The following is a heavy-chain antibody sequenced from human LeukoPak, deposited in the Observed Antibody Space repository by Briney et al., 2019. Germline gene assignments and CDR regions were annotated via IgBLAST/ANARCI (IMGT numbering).Heavy chain of an antibody. V-gene: IGHV4-59*01. CDR1: GGSISSYY. D-gene: IGHD3-10*01. J-gene: IGHJ5*02. CDR3: ARADYYGSGKEEIDP. Sequence: SETLSLTCTVSGGSISSYYWSWIRQPPGKGLGWIGYIYYSGSTNYNPSLKSRVTISVDTSKNQFSMKLSSVTAADAAVYYCARADYYGSGKEEIDPWGQGTLVTVSS. CDR2: IYYSGST.